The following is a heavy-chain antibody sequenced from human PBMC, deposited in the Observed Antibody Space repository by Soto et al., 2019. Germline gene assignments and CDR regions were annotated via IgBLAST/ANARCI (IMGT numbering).Heavy chain of an antibody. CDR2: ISGSGGST. CDR3: AKPRGSYYFDY. J-gene: IGHJ4*02. D-gene: IGHD2-15*01. Sequence: AISGSGGSTYYADSVKGRFTISRDNSKNTLYLQMNSLRAEDTAVYYCAKPRGSYYFDYWGQGTLVTVSS. V-gene: IGHV3-23*01.